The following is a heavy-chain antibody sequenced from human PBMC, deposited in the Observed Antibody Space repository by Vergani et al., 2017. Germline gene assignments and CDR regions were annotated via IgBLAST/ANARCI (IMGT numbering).Heavy chain of an antibody. CDR1: GGSISRYY. Sequence: QVQLQESGPGLVKPSETLSLTCTVSGGSISRYYWSWIRQPPGKGLGWIGYIYYSGSTNYNPSLKSRVTISVDTSKNQFSLKLSSVTAADTAVYYCARGRIDCSSTSCYTPWFDPWGQGTLVTVSS. V-gene: IGHV4-59*01. CDR2: IYYSGST. J-gene: IGHJ5*02. CDR3: ARGRIDCSSTSCYTPWFDP. D-gene: IGHD2-2*02.